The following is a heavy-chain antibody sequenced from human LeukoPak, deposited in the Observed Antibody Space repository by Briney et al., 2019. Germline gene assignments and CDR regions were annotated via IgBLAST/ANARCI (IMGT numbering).Heavy chain of an antibody. V-gene: IGHV3-23*01. Sequence: GGSLRLSCVVSGFPFSSYAMHWVRQAPGKGLEWVSAVSSTGGTTYYADSVKGRSTISRDNSKNTLFLQINSLRAEDAAVYYCAKNGDRGAFCSGGTCYPYYYYYMDVWGKGTTVTISS. CDR3: AKNGDRGAFCSGGTCYPYYYYYMDV. CDR2: VSSTGGTT. CDR1: GFPFSSYA. J-gene: IGHJ6*03. D-gene: IGHD2-15*01.